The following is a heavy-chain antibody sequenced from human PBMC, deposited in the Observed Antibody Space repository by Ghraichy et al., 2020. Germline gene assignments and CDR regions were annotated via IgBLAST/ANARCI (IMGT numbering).Heavy chain of an antibody. Sequence: GGSLRLSCAASGFTFSTYWMSWVRQAPGKGLEWVASINQDGSDKYYVDSVKGRFAISRDNAKNLLYLQMNRLRVEDTAVHYCARGLWGRVETWGQGTLVTVSS. V-gene: IGHV3-7*01. CDR3: ARGLWGRVET. J-gene: IGHJ5*02. D-gene: IGHD2/OR15-2a*01. CDR1: GFTFSTYW. CDR2: INQDGSDK.